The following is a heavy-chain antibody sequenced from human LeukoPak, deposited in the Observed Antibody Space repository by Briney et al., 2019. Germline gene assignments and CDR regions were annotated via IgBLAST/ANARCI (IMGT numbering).Heavy chain of an antibody. CDR1: GFTFSSYA. V-gene: IGHV3-23*01. CDR2: ISGSGGST. D-gene: IGHD2-2*01. J-gene: IGHJ4*02. Sequence: GGSLRLSCAASGFTFSSYAMSWVRQAPGKGLEWVSAISGSGGSTYYADSVKGRFTISRDNSKNTLYLQMNSLRAEDTGVYYCANSLGYCSSTSCYDFDYWGQGTLVTVSS. CDR3: ANSLGYCSSTSCYDFDY.